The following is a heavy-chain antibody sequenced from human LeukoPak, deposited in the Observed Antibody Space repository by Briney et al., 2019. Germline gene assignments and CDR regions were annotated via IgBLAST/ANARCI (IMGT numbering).Heavy chain of an antibody. Sequence: GSLRLSCAASGFTFSSYAMSWVRQAPGKGLEWVSAISGSGGSTYYADSVKGRFTISRGNSKNTLYLQMNSLRAEDTAVYYCAKDGPMITFGGVIVNPLDAFDIWGQGTMVTVSS. CDR2: ISGSGGST. J-gene: IGHJ3*02. V-gene: IGHV3-23*01. CDR1: GFTFSSYA. CDR3: AKDGPMITFGGVIVNPLDAFDI. D-gene: IGHD3-16*02.